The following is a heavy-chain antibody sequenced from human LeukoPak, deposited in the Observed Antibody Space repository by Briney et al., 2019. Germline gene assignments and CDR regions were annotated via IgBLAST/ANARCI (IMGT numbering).Heavy chain of an antibody. J-gene: IGHJ4*02. CDR1: GFTFSSYG. Sequence: GGSLRLSCAASGFTFSSYGMHWVRQAPGKGLEWVAVIWYDGSNKYYADSVKGRFTISRDNSKNTLYLQMNSLRAEDTAVYYCARRGQLLPPRVFAYWGQGTLVTVSS. CDR2: IWYDGSNK. D-gene: IGHD2-2*01. CDR3: ARRGQLLPPRVFAY. V-gene: IGHV3-33*01.